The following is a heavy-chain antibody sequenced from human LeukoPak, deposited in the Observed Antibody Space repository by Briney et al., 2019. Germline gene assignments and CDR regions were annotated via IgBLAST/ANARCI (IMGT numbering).Heavy chain of an antibody. CDR3: ASGHYDFWSGFTGYYYYGMDV. CDR2: ISSSGRTI. Sequence: GGSLRLSCAASGFTFSDYYMSWIRQAPGKGLEWVSYISSSGRTIYYADSVKGRFTISRDNAKNSLYLQMNSLRAEDTAVYYCASGHYDFWSGFTGYYYYGMDVWGQGTTVTVSS. D-gene: IGHD3-3*01. CDR1: GFTFSDYY. V-gene: IGHV3-11*01. J-gene: IGHJ6*02.